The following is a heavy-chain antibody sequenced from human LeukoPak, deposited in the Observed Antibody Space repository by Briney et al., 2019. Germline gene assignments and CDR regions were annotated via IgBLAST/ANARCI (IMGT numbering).Heavy chain of an antibody. J-gene: IGHJ3*02. Sequence: GGSLRLSCAASGFTFSNYAMSWVRQAPGKGLEWVSAISGSGGSTYYADSVKGRFTISRDNSKNTLYLQMNSLRAEDTAVYYCAKAVFYSNWKDRGYAFDIWGQGTMVTVSS. CDR1: GFTFSNYA. V-gene: IGHV3-23*01. D-gene: IGHD1-1*01. CDR3: AKAVFYSNWKDRGYAFDI. CDR2: ISGSGGST.